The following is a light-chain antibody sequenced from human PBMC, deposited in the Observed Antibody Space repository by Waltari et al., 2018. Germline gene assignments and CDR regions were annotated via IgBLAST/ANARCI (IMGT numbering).Light chain of an antibody. Sequence: QSVLTQPPSASGTPGQRVTIPCTVSSSNIGGNVVNWYQQLPGKAPTLLIYRSDLRPSGVPDRFSGSKSGTSASLAISGLQSADEGDYYCAAWDDSLHGHWVFGGGTKVTVL. CDR1: SSNIGGNV. J-gene: IGLJ3*02. V-gene: IGLV1-44*01. CDR2: RSD. CDR3: AAWDDSLHGHWV.